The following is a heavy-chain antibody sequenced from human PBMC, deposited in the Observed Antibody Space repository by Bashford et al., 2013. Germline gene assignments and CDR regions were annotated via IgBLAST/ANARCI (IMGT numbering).Heavy chain of an antibody. Sequence: SVKVSCKASGYPFISYGISWVRQAPGQGLEWMGWISPYNGNTKYAKKFQGRVTMTTDTSMGRAHMDLRGLRSDDTAIYYCAREGFYYRSGTYAPPNYYGMDVWGQGTTVTVSS. D-gene: IGHD3-10*01. CDR1: GYPFISYG. CDR2: ISPYNGNT. J-gene: IGHJ6*02. CDR3: AREGFYYRSGTYAPPNYYGMDV. V-gene: IGHV1-18*01.